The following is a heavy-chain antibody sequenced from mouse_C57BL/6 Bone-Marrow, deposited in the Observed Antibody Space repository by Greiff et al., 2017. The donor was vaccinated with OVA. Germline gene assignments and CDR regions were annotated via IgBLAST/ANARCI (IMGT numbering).Heavy chain of an antibody. CDR1: GFTFSSYA. CDR2: ISDGGSYT. CDR3: ARGCLDY. J-gene: IGHJ2*01. Sequence: EVQVVESGGGLVKPGGSLKLSCAASGFTFSSYAMSWVRQTPEKRLEWVATISDGGSYTYYPDNVKGRFTISRDNAKNNLYLQMSHLKSEDTAMYYCARGCLDYWGQGTTLTVSS. V-gene: IGHV5-4*01.